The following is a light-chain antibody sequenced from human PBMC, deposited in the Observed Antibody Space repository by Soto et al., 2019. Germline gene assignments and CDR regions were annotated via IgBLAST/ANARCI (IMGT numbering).Light chain of an antibody. CDR2: NSN. CDR3: ATWDDSLNARGV. Sequence: QSVLTQTPSASGTPGQTFTIPCFGSSPNIGNNAVSWYQQFPGTAPKLLIYNSNQRPAGVPDRFSGSKSGTSASLAISGLQSEDEADYYCATWDDSLNARGVFGGGTKLTVL. J-gene: IGLJ3*02. V-gene: IGLV1-44*01. CDR1: SPNIGNNA.